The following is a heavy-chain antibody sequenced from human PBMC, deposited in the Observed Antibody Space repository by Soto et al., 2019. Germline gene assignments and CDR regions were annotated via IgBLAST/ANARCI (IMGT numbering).Heavy chain of an antibody. Sequence: GWALKLSGAASGFTFSSYAMHWVRQAPGKGLEWVAVISYDGSNKYYADSVKGRFTISRDNSKNTLYLQMNSLRAEDTAVYYCARGAYYYDSSGPEYFQQWGQGTLVTVSS. CDR3: ARGAYYYDSSGPEYFQQ. J-gene: IGHJ1*01. CDR2: ISYDGSNK. D-gene: IGHD3-22*01. V-gene: IGHV3-30-3*01. CDR1: GFTFSSYA.